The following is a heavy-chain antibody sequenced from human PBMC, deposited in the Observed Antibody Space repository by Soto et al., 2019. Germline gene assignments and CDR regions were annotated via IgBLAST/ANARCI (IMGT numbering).Heavy chain of an antibody. CDR3: ARVEGSCNSVSSRGYYGMDV. CDR1: GGSVSSSSYS. D-gene: IGHD2-15*01. V-gene: IGHV4-39*02. CDR2: IYSSENT. J-gene: IGHJ6*02. Sequence: SETLSLTCTVSGGSVSSSSYSWGWIRQSPGQGLEWIGTIYSSENTYYNPSLLSRVTISVDTSKNDVSLKLSTVTAADTAVYYCARVEGSCNSVSSRGYYGMDVWGQGTTVTVSS.